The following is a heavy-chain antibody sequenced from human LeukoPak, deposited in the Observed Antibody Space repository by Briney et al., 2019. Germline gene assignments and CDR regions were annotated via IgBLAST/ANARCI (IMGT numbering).Heavy chain of an antibody. J-gene: IGHJ6*04. Sequence: SQTLSLTCTVSGGSISSGDYYWSWIRQPPGKGLEWIVYIYYSGSTYYNPSLKSRVTISVDMSKNQFSLKLSSVTAADTAVYYCARGELVIKPYYYYGMDVWGKGTTVTVSS. CDR3: ARGELVIKPYYYYGMDV. V-gene: IGHV4-30-4*01. CDR1: GGSISSGDYY. D-gene: IGHD3/OR15-3a*01. CDR2: IYYSGST.